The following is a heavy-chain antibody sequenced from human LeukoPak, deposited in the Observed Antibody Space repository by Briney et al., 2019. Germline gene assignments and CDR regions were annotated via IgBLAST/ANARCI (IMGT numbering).Heavy chain of an antibody. J-gene: IGHJ4*02. Sequence: GESLKISCKASGYSFTNYWIGWVRQMPGKGLEWMGIIYPDDFDTRYSLSFQGQVTISADRSITTAYLQWNTLKASDTAVYYCARGGTATRTFDYWGQGTLVTVFS. V-gene: IGHV5-51*01. D-gene: IGHD1-14*01. CDR3: ARGGTATRTFDY. CDR2: IYPDDFDT. CDR1: GYSFTNYW.